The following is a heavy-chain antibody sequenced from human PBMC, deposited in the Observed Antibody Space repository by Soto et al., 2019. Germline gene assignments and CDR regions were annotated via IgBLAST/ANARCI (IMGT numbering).Heavy chain of an antibody. D-gene: IGHD1-1*01. CDR3: AHSSPTTLIRAEFDY. Sequence: QITLKESGPTLVKPTQTLTLTCTFSGFSLSTSGVGVGWIRQPPGKALEWLALIYWDDDKRYSPSLKSRLTIAKDTSKNQVVLTMTNMDPLDTATYFCAHSSPTTLIRAEFDYWGQGTLVTVSS. CDR2: IYWDDDK. J-gene: IGHJ4*02. V-gene: IGHV2-5*02. CDR1: GFSLSTSGVG.